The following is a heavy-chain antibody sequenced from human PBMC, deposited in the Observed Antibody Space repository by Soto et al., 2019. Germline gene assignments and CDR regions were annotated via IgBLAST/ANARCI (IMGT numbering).Heavy chain of an antibody. CDR1: GGSVSSGSYY. Sequence: PSETLSLTCTVSGGSVSSGSYYWSWIRQPPGKGLEWIGYIYYSGSTNYNPSLKSRVTISVDTSKNQFSLKLSSVTAADTAVYYCARARTNYYGRAYFDYWGQGTLVTVSS. CDR2: IYYSGST. J-gene: IGHJ4*02. CDR3: ARARTNYYGRAYFDY. V-gene: IGHV4-61*01. D-gene: IGHD3-22*01.